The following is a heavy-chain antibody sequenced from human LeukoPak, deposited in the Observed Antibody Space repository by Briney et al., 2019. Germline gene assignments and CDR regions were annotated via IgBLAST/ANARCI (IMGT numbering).Heavy chain of an antibody. CDR2: IRSKAYGGTR. J-gene: IGHJ5*02. D-gene: IGHD4-17*01. CDR1: GFTFGDYA. CDR3: TGGPTVTTEIVS. Sequence: GGSLRLSCTASGFTFGDYAMSWVRQAPGKGLEGGGFIRSKAYGGTREYAASVKGRFSISRDDSKSIAYLQMNSLETEDTAVYSCTGGPTVTTEIVSWGQGTLVTVSS. V-gene: IGHV3-49*04.